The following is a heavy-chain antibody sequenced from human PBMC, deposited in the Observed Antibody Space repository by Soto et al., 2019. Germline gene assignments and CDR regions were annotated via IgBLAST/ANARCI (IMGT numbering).Heavy chain of an antibody. J-gene: IGHJ5*02. CDR3: AKVGPYDSGSYMFRYNWFGP. D-gene: IGHD3-10*01. CDR1: GFTFSNYG. CDR2: ITYDGRNK. V-gene: IGHV3-30*18. Sequence: PGGSLRLSCAASGFTFSNYGMHWVRQAPGKGLEWVAVITYDGRNKYYADSLKGRFTISRDNSENTLSLQMNSLTPEDTAVYYWAKVGPYDSGSYMFRYNWFGPWGPGTLVTVSS.